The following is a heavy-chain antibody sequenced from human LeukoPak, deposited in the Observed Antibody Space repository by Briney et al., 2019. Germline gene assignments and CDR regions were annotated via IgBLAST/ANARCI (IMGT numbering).Heavy chain of an antibody. J-gene: IGHJ4*02. Sequence: SETLSLTCTVSGGSISPLYWGWIRQPPGKGLEFIGYIYDSGAANYNPSLKSRVSLSVDTSENQFSLKLSSVTAADTAVYYCARGGAAAKYYFDFWGQGTLVTVSS. D-gene: IGHD6-13*01. CDR2: IYDSGAA. CDR1: GGSISPLY. CDR3: ARGGAAAKYYFDF. V-gene: IGHV4-59*11.